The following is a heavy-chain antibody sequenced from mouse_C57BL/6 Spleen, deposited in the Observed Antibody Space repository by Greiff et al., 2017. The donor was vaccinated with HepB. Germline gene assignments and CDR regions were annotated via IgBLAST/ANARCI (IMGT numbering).Heavy chain of an antibody. Sequence: LVKPGASVKMSCKASGYTFTDYNMHWVKQSHGKSLEWIGYINPNNGGTSYNQKFKGKATLTVNKSSSTAYMELRSLTSEDSAVYYCAIDYYGSSPMFAYWGQGTLVTVSA. V-gene: IGHV1-22*01. CDR3: AIDYYGSSPMFAY. CDR1: GYTFTDYN. J-gene: IGHJ3*01. CDR2: INPNNGGT. D-gene: IGHD1-1*01.